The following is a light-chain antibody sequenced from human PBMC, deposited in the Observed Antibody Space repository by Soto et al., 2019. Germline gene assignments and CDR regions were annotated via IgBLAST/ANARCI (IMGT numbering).Light chain of an antibody. CDR3: ISYTGSRASYG. Sequence: QSVLTQPASVSGSPGQSITISCTGTTNDVGDYNYVAWYQQHSGKVPRLMIYEVSNRPPGVSYRFSGSKSGSTASLTISGLQAEDEADYYCISYTGSRASYGFGTGTKLTVL. V-gene: IGLV2-14*01. CDR1: TNDVGDYNY. J-gene: IGLJ1*01. CDR2: EVS.